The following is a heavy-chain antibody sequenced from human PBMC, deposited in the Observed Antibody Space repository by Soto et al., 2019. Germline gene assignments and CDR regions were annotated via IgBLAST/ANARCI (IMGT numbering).Heavy chain of an antibody. CDR2: IYATGTT. J-gene: IGHJ5*02. V-gene: IGHV4-4*07. D-gene: IGHD1-1*01. CDR3: VRDGTKTLRDWFDP. CDR1: DASIRVFY. Sequence: SETLSLTCTFSDASIRVFYWNWIRKSAGKGLEWIGLIYATGTTDYNPSLKSRVMMSVDTSKKQFSLKLRSVTAADTAVYYCVRDGTKTLRDWFDPWGQGISVTVPQ.